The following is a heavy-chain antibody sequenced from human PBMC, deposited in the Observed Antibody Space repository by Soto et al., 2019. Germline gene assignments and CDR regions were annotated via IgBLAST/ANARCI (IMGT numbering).Heavy chain of an antibody. D-gene: IGHD5-12*01. V-gene: IGHV1-69*13. CDR1: GGTFSSYA. J-gene: IGHJ4*02. CDR3: ARDFEELEMATNGALFY. Sequence: ASVKVSCKASGGTFSSYAISWVRQAPGQGLEWMGGIIPIFGTANYAQKFQGRVTITADESTSTAYMELSSLRSEDTAVYYCARDFEELEMATNGALFYWGQGTLVTVSS. CDR2: IIPIFGTA.